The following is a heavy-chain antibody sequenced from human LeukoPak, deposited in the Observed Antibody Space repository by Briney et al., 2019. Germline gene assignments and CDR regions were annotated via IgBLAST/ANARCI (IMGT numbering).Heavy chain of an antibody. CDR3: AREILGGFNPGAY. CDR2: IHRSGSP. D-gene: IGHD1-14*01. CDR1: LDSTTSNIW. J-gene: IGHJ4*02. V-gene: IGHV4-4*02. Sequence: SETLSLTCTVPLDSTTSNIWSWVREPPGKSLEWIGEIHRSGSPNYNPALQRRVTLSIDRSRNQIVLELSSVTAADTAVYYCAREILGGFNPGAYWGQGTLVTVSS.